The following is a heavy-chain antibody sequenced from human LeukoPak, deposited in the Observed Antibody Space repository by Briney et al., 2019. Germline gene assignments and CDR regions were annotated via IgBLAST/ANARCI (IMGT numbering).Heavy chain of an antibody. CDR3: ARFMVRGVIGP. J-gene: IGHJ5*02. Sequence: GASVTVSFTASGGTFTSYDINWVRQATGQGLEWMGWMTPNSGNTGYAQKFQGRVTMTRDTSINTAYMELSSLRPEDTAVYYCARFMVRGVIGPWGQGTLVTISS. D-gene: IGHD3-10*01. CDR2: MTPNSGNT. V-gene: IGHV1-8*01. CDR1: GGTFTSYD.